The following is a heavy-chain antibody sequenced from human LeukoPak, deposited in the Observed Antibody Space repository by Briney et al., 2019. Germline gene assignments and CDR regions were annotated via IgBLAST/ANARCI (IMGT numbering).Heavy chain of an antibody. CDR1: GYTLTELS. D-gene: IGHD3-22*01. CDR3: ATEHQTYESSGYYDY. J-gene: IGHJ4*02. V-gene: IGHV1-24*01. Sequence: VASVKVSCKVSGYTLTELSMHWVRRAPGKGLEWMGGFDPEDGETIYGQRFQGRLTKTEDTSTDTAYMELSSLRSEDTAVYYCATEHQTYESSGYYDYWGQGTLVTVSS. CDR2: FDPEDGET.